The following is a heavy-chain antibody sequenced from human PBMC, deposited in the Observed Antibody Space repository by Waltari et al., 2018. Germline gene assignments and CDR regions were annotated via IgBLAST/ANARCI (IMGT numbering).Heavy chain of an antibody. V-gene: IGHV3-48*01. CDR1: GFIFNRNA. Sequence: EVQVLESGGGLVQPGGSLRLSCAASGFIFNRNAMNWVRQAPGKGLEWVSHISTSSSTIYYADSVKGRFTISRDNAKNSLYMQMNSLRAEDTAVYYCASLNWYFDLWGRGTLVTVSS. CDR3: ASLNWYFDL. CDR2: ISTSSSTI. J-gene: IGHJ2*01.